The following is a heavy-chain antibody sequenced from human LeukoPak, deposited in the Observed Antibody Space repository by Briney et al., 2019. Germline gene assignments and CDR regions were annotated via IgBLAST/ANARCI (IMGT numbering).Heavy chain of an antibody. CDR1: GFTFSSYW. Sequence: GGSLRLSCAASGFTFSSYWMSWVRQAPGKGLEWVANIKQGGSEKYYVDSVKGRFTISRDNAKNSLYLQMNSLRAEDTAVYYCARDSLSYYGSVFDPWGQGTLVTVSS. V-gene: IGHV3-7*01. CDR2: IKQGGSEK. CDR3: ARDSLSYYGSVFDP. J-gene: IGHJ5*02. D-gene: IGHD3-10*01.